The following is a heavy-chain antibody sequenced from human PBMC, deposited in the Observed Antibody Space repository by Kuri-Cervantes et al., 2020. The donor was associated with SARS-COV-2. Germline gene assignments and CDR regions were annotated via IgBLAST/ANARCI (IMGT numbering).Heavy chain of an antibody. CDR1: GYSISNGYY. J-gene: IGHJ5*02. Sequence: GSLRLSCTVSGYSISNGYYWGWIRQPPGKGLEWIGSIYHSGSTYYNPSLKSRVTISVDTSKNQFSLKLSSVTAADTAVYYCARDIHDYDFWSISPWGQGTLVTVSS. D-gene: IGHD3-3*01. V-gene: IGHV4-38-2*02. CDR3: ARDIHDYDFWSISP. CDR2: IYHSGST.